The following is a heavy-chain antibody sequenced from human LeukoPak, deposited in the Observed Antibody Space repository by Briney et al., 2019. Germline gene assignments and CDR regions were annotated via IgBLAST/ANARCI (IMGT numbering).Heavy chain of an antibody. CDR2: IKSKTDGGTT. CDR1: GFTFSNAW. CDR3: TVLPRATIFGVVASRNYYYYYMDV. V-gene: IGHV3-15*01. D-gene: IGHD3-3*01. Sequence: PGGSLRLSCAASGFTFSNAWMSWVRQAPGKGLEWVGRIKSKTDGGTTDYAAPVKGRFTISRDDSKNTLYLQMNSLKTEDTAVYYCTVLPRATIFGVVASRNYYYYYMDVWGKGTTVTVSS. J-gene: IGHJ6*03.